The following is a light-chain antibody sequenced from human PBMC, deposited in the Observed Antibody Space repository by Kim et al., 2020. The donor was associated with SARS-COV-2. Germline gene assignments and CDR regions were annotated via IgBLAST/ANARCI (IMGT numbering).Light chain of an antibody. J-gene: IGLJ3*02. V-gene: IGLV6-57*02. CDR1: SDSIAIIY. CDR3: QSYDSSAWV. Sequence: GKTETVSRTSSSDSIAIIYVKWCQQRPGGATTTVIYENNQRPSGVPDRFSGSIYSSSNSASLTISRLKTEYEADYYCQSYDSSAWVFGGGTQLIVL. CDR2: ENN.